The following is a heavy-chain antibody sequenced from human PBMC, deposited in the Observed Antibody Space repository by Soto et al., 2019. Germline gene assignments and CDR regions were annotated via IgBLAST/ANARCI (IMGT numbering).Heavy chain of an antibody. D-gene: IGHD6-19*01. CDR3: AKEISSGLNDAFDI. CDR1: GFTFSTYA. V-gene: IGHV3-30-3*01. CDR2: IMHDGSNA. J-gene: IGHJ3*02. Sequence: GGSLRLSCVASGFTFSTYAMDWVRQAPGKGLEWVGVIMHDGSNARYADSVKGRLTISRDNAKNTLYLQMNSLRAEDTAVYYCAKEISSGLNDAFDIWGQGTMVTVSS.